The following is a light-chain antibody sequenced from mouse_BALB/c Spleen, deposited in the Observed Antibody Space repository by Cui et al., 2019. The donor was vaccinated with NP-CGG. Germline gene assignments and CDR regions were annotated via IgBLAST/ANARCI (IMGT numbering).Light chain of an antibody. CDR1: TGAVTTSNY. J-gene: IGLJ1*01. V-gene: IGLV1*01. CDR2: GTN. Sequence: VVNHESSATTSPGETVTLTCRSSTGAVTTSNYANWVQEKPDHLFTGLIGGTNNRAPGVPARFSGSLIGDKAALTITGAQTEDEAIYFCALWYSNHWVFGGGTKLTVL. CDR3: ALWYSNHWV.